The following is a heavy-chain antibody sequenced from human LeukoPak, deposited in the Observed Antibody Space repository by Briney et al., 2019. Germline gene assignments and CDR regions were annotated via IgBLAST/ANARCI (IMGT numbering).Heavy chain of an antibody. D-gene: IGHD3-22*01. V-gene: IGHV3-74*01. J-gene: IGHJ1*01. CDR2: IKSDGST. Sequence: GGSLRLSCAASGFTFSSYWMHWVRQAPGKGLVWVSRIKSDGSTNYADSVKGRFTISSDNAKNTVSLQMNSLRAEDTGVYYCARAPSEIGGYYPEYFRHWGQGTLVTVSS. CDR3: ARAPSEIGGYYPEYFRH. CDR1: GFTFSSYW.